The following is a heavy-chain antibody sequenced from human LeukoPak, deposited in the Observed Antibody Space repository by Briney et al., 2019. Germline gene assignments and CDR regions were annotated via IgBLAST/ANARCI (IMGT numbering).Heavy chain of an antibody. J-gene: IGHJ4*02. D-gene: IGHD5-24*01. CDR2: ISSSGSTI. V-gene: IGHV3-11*04. CDR3: ARVLLADGYKEMAVVGYFDY. Sequence: GGSLRLSCAASGFTFSDYYMSWIRQAPGKGLAWVSYISSSGSTIYYADSVKGRFTISRDNAKNSLYLQMNSLRAEDTAVYYCARVLLADGYKEMAVVGYFDYWGQGTLVTVSS. CDR1: GFTFSDYY.